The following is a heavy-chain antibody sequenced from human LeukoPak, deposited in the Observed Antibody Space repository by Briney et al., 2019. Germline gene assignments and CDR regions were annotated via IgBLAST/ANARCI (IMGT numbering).Heavy chain of an antibody. V-gene: IGHV4-59*01. Sequence: SETLSLTCTVSVGPISSYYWSCIRQPPGKGLEGISYIYYRGSTYYNPSLKSPVTISVNTSKNQFSLKLSSVTAADTAMYYCARVGPYSSSWYYFDHWGQGAMVTVSS. CDR1: VGPISSYY. D-gene: IGHD6-13*01. J-gene: IGHJ4*02. CDR2: IYYRGST. CDR3: ARVGPYSSSWYYFDH.